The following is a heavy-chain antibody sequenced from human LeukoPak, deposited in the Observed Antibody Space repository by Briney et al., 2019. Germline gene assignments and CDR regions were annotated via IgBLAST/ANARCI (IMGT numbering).Heavy chain of an antibody. D-gene: IGHD3-22*01. CDR3: ANPKGYYDSSALIGGY. CDR1: GFTFSSYG. V-gene: IGHV3-30*02. J-gene: IGHJ4*02. Sequence: GGSLSLSCAASGFTFSSYGMHWVRQAPGKGLEWVAFIRYDGSNKYYADSVKGRFTISRDNSKNTLYLQMNSLRAEDTAVYYCANPKGYYDSSALIGGYWGQGTLVTVSS. CDR2: IRYDGSNK.